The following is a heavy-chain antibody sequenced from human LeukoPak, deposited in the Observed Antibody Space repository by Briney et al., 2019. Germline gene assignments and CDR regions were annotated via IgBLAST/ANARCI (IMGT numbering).Heavy chain of an antibody. V-gene: IGHV3-23*01. CDR1: GFTFGSYG. Sequence: GGSLRLSCAASGFTFGSYGMSWVRQAPGKGLEWVSFITPNADRASYADSVKGRFTISRDNSKNTLYLQMNSLRAEDTAVYYCAKEAGSGSYWSPGYWGQGTLVTVSS. CDR2: ITPNADRA. CDR3: AKEAGSGSYWSPGY. J-gene: IGHJ4*02. D-gene: IGHD3-10*01.